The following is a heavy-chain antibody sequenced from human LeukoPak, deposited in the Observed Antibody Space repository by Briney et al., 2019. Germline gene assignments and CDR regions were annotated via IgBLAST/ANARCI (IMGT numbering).Heavy chain of an antibody. CDR1: GFTFNSYW. Sequence: GGSLRLSCTASGFTFNSYWMQWFRQDPGKGLVWVSCISTDGSTTRYADSVKGRFTISRDNAKNTVYLQMNSLRAEDTAVYYCANRDLRQGRDYWGQGTLVTVSS. D-gene: IGHD1-14*01. CDR3: ANRDLRQGRDY. CDR2: ISTDGSTT. V-gene: IGHV3-74*01. J-gene: IGHJ4*02.